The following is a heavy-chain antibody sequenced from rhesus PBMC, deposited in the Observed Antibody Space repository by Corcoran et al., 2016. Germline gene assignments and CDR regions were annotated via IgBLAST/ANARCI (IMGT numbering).Heavy chain of an antibody. V-gene: IGHV4-80*01. CDR2: INGNSGST. D-gene: IGHD3-16*01. Sequence: QVQLQESGPGLVTPSETLSLTCAVSGASITPYWWRWIRQPPGKGLEWIGEINGNSGSTYYNPSLKSRVTISKDASKNQVSLNLNSVTAADTAVYYCARDPLGYSGSYYDYWGQGVLVTVSS. CDR3: ARDPLGYSGSYYDY. CDR1: GASITPYW. J-gene: IGHJ4*01.